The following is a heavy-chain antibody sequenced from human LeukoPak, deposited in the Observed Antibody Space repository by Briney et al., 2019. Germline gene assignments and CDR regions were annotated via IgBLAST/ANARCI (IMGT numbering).Heavy chain of an antibody. V-gene: IGHV1-69*04. CDR3: ARATPWNYYASSPYYFDY. CDR1: GDTFGVYV. D-gene: IGHD3-22*01. CDR2: IIPIVGTG. J-gene: IGHJ4*02. Sequence: GASVKVSCKASGDTFGVYVISWVRQAPGQGLEWMGRIIPIVGTGNYAQKFQDRVTISADKSTTTAYMELSTLRSEDTAVYYCARATPWNYYASSPYYFDYWGQGTLVTVSS.